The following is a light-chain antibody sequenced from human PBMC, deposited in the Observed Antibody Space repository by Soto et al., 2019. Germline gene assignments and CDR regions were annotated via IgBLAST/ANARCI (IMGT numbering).Light chain of an antibody. V-gene: IGKV3-15*01. Sequence: EIVMTQSPATLSVSPGERATLSCRASQSVRSNLAWYRQKPGQAPRLLIYGASTRATGIPARFSGSGSGTEFTLTISSLQSEDFAVYYCQQYNNWLFTFGPGTKVDIK. J-gene: IGKJ3*01. CDR3: QQYNNWLFT. CDR1: QSVRSN. CDR2: GAS.